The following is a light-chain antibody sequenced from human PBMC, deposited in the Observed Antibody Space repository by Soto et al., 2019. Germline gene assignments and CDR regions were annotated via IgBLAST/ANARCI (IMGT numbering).Light chain of an antibody. CDR1: QSVNNYY. V-gene: IGKV3-20*01. J-gene: IGKJ1*01. Sequence: IVLTQPPDTLSLSPGERATLSCGASQSVNNYYLAWYQQKPGQAPRLLIYDASTRATGIPDRFSGSGSGTDFTLTISRREPEDFAVYYWQQYGSSPTFGQGTKVEIK. CDR2: DAS. CDR3: QQYGSSPT.